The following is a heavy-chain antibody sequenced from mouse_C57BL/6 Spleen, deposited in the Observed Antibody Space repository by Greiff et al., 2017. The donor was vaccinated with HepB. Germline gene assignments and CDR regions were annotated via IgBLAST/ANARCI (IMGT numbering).Heavy chain of an antibody. J-gene: IGHJ2*01. V-gene: IGHV3-6*01. D-gene: IGHD2-3*01. CDR2: ISYDGSN. CDR1: GYSITSGYY. CDR3: AREVDGYYFYFDY. Sequence: EVQLVESGPGLVKPSQSLSLTCSVTGYSITSGYYWNWIRQFPGNKLEWMGYISYDGSNNYNPSLKNRISITRDTSKNQFFLKLNSVTTEDTATYYCAREVDGYYFYFDYWGQGTTLTVSS.